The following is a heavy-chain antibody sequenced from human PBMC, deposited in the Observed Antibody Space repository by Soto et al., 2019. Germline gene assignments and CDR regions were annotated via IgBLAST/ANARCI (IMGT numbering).Heavy chain of an antibody. CDR1: GFTFSSYG. J-gene: IGHJ6*02. V-gene: IGHV3-30*18. CDR2: ISYDGSNK. Sequence: QVQLVESGGGVVQPGRSLRLSCAASGFTFSSYGMHWVRQAPGTGLEWVAVISYDGSNKYYADSVKGRFTISRDNSKHALYPQMTGLRAEDTAVYYCAKGPAIVVVPAAMSYYSGMDVWGQGTTVTVSS. D-gene: IGHD2-2*01. CDR3: AKGPAIVVVPAAMSYYSGMDV.